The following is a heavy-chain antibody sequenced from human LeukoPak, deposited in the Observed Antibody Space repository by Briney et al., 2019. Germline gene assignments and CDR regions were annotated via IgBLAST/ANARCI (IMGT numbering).Heavy chain of an antibody. CDR2: INPNSGGT. V-gene: IGHV1-2*02. CDR3: ASDNYYDSSGYSY. D-gene: IGHD3-22*01. J-gene: IGHJ4*02. CDR1: GYTFTGYY. Sequence: GASVKVSCKASGYTFTGYYMHWVRQAPGLGLEWMGWINPNSGGTNYAQKFQGRVTMTEDTSTDTAYMELSSLRSEDTAVYYCASDNYYDSSGYSYWGQGTLVTVSS.